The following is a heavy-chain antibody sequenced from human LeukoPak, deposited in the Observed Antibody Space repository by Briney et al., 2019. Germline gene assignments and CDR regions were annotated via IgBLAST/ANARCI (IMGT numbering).Heavy chain of an antibody. D-gene: IGHD4-17*01. CDR3: ARAYGDYGDY. CDR2: IYYSGST. V-gene: IGHV4-59*01. CDR1: GGSISSYY. Sequence: SETLSLTCTVSGGSISSYYWSWIRQPPVKGLEWIGYIYYSGSTNYNPSLKSRVTISVDTSKNQFSLKLSSVTAADTAVYYCARAYGDYGDYWGQGTLVTVSS. J-gene: IGHJ4*02.